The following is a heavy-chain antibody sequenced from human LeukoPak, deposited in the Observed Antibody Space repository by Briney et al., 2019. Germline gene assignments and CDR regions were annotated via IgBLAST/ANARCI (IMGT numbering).Heavy chain of an antibody. D-gene: IGHD1-26*01. CDR1: GGSISGYY. CDR2: IFSSGTT. CDR3: ARAAIGGNYRYYYYMDV. Sequence: SETLSLTCTVSGGSISGYYWSWIRQPAGKGLEWIGRIFSSGTTNYNSSLKSRVTMSVDTSKNQFSLKLTSVTAADTAVYYCARAAIGGNYRYYYYMDVWGKGTTVTASS. V-gene: IGHV4-4*07. J-gene: IGHJ6*03.